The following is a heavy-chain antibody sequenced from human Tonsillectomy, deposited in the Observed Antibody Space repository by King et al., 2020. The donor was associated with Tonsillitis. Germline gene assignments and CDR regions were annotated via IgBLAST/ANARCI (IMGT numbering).Heavy chain of an antibody. CDR2: IYHSGST. J-gene: IGHJ4*02. V-gene: IGHV4-30-2*01. Sequence: QLQVSGSGLVKPSQTLSLTCAVSGGSISSGGYSWSWIRQPPGKGLEWIGYIYHSGSTYYNPSLKSRVTISVDRSKNQFSLKLSSVTAADTAVYYCARDGGYFDYWGQGTLVTVSS. CDR1: GGSISSGGYS. D-gene: IGHD4-23*01. CDR3: ARDGGYFDY.